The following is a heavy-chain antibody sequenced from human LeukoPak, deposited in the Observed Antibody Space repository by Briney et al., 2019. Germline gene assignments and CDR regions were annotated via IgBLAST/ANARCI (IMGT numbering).Heavy chain of an antibody. V-gene: IGHV4-59*12. CDR1: GFTFSSYS. Sequence: GSLRLSCAASGFTFSSYSMNWVRQPPGKGLEWIGSLYYSGSTFYSPSLKSRVTISLDTSKNQFSLKLGSVTAADTAVYYCARERGYSSSWFYWGQGTLVTVSS. J-gene: IGHJ4*02. CDR3: ARERGYSSSWFY. CDR2: LYYSGST. D-gene: IGHD6-13*01.